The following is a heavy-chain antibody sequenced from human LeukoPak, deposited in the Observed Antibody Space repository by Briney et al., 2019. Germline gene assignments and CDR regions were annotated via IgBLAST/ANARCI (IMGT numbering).Heavy chain of an antibody. CDR1: AYSISSGYY. V-gene: IGHV4-38-2*01. CDR3: ARSQANEGMGY. D-gene: IGHD3-10*01. CDR2: IFHTGRT. Sequence: PSETLSLTCVVSAYSISSGYYWGWIRQPPGKGLGWIGSIFHTGRTYYNPSLMGRVTLSVDTSKNQFSLRLMSVTAADTAVYYCARSQANEGMGYLGQGALVTVSS. J-gene: IGHJ4*02.